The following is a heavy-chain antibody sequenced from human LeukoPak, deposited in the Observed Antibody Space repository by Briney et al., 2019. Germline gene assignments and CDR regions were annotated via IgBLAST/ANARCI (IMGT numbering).Heavy chain of an antibody. CDR2: ISYDGSNK. V-gene: IGHV3-30*18. CDR3: AKKPRRYYYDSSGYPTPYFDY. Sequence: PGRSLRLSCAASGFTFSSYGMHWVRQAPGKGLEWVAVISYDGSNKYYADSVKGRFTISRDNSKNTLYLQMNSLRAEDTAVYYCAKKPRRYYYDSSGYPTPYFDYWGQGTLVTVSS. J-gene: IGHJ4*02. D-gene: IGHD3-22*01. CDR1: GFTFSSYG.